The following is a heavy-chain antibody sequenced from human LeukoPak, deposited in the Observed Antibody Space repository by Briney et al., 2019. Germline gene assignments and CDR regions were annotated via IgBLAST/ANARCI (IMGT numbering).Heavy chain of an antibody. D-gene: IGHD5-12*01. Sequence: ASVTASCKASGYTFTSYAMNWVRQAPGQGLEWMGWINPNSGGTNYAQKFQGRVTMTRDTSISTAYMELSRLRSDDTAVYYCARDGGGYEIDYWGQGTLVTVSS. CDR3: ARDGGGYEIDY. J-gene: IGHJ4*02. V-gene: IGHV1-2*02. CDR1: GYTFTSYA. CDR2: INPNSGGT.